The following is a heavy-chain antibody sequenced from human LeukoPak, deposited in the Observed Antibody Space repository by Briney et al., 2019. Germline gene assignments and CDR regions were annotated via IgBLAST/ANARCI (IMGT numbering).Heavy chain of an antibody. D-gene: IGHD1-1*01. CDR3: AREDDDGYYYMDV. V-gene: IGHV1-2*02. Sequence: GASVKVSCKASGYTFTGYYMHWVRQAPGQGLKWMGWINPNSGGTNYAQKFQGRVTMTRDTSISTAYMELSRLRSDGTAVYYCAREDDDGYYYMDVWGKGTTVTVSS. CDR1: GYTFTGYY. J-gene: IGHJ6*03. CDR2: INPNSGGT.